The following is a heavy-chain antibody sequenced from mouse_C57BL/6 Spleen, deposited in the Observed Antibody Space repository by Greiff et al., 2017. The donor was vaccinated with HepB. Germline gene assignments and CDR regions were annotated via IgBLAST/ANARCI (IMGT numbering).Heavy chain of an antibody. Sequence: QVQLQQSGAELARPGASVKLSCKASGYTFTSYGISWVKQRTGQGLEWIGEIYPRSGNTYYNEKFKSRATLTADKSSSTAYMELRSLTSEDSVVYFCARRGGGYFDYWGQGTTLTVSS. V-gene: IGHV1-81*01. J-gene: IGHJ2*01. CDR2: IYPRSGNT. D-gene: IGHD1-1*02. CDR1: GYTFTSYG. CDR3: ARRGGGYFDY.